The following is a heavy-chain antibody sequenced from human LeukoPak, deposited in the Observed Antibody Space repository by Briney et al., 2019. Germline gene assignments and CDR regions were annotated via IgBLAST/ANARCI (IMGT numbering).Heavy chain of an antibody. Sequence: QTGGSLRLSCAASGFTFSRYWMTWVRQAPGKGLEWVANIKQDGSEKDYVDSVKGRFTISRDNAKNSLYLQMNSLRAEDTAVYYCARAGGSSWADYWGQGTLVTVSS. CDR2: IKQDGSEK. V-gene: IGHV3-7*01. CDR3: ARAGGSSWADY. J-gene: IGHJ4*02. D-gene: IGHD6-13*01. CDR1: GFTFSRYW.